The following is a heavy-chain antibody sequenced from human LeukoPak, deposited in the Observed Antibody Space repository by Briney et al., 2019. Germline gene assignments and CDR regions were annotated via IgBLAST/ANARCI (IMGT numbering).Heavy chain of an antibody. CDR3: TRGLGEHGGVSDR. D-gene: IGHD3-16*01. V-gene: IGHV3-7*01. CDR1: GFSFSSYW. Sequence: GGSLRLSCAASGFSFSSYWMSWVRQAPGKGLEWVANIKHDGSEQIYVDSVKGRFTISRDNAKDSVCLQMNSLRAEDTAVYYCTRGLGEHGGVSDRWGQGTLVIVS. J-gene: IGHJ5*02. CDR2: IKHDGSEQ.